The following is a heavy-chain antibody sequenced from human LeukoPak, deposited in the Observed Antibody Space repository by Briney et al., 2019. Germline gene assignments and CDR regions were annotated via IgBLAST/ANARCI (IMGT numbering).Heavy chain of an antibody. CDR2: IYTSGST. CDR1: GGSISSSSYY. Sequence: SETLSLTCTVSGGSISSSSYYWSWIRQPAGKGLEWIGRIYTSGSTNYNPSLKSRVTISVDTSKNQFSLKLSSVTAADTAVYYCARLDVTWRWELERREEVRWFDPWGQGTLVTVSS. CDR3: ARLDVTWRWELERREEVRWFDP. J-gene: IGHJ5*02. D-gene: IGHD1-26*01. V-gene: IGHV4-61*02.